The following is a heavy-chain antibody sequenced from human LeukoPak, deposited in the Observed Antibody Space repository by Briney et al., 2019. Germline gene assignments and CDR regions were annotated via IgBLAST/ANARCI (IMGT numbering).Heavy chain of an antibody. CDR2: ISGSGDRT. V-gene: IGHV3-23*01. D-gene: IGHD6-19*01. CDR3: VRVQWWYFDL. CDR1: GFSSNTYG. Sequence: GGSLRLSCAACGFSSNTYGMTWVRQAPGKGLEWVSAISGSGDRTFYADSVKGRFTVSRDSFKNTLSLQMNSLRAEDTAIYAKVRVQWWYFDLWGRGTLVTVSS. J-gene: IGHJ2*01.